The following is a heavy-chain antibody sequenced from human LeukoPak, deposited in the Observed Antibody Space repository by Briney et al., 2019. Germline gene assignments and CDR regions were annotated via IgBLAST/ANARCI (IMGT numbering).Heavy chain of an antibody. CDR2: IASGFQT. CDR1: GFTLGSHD. CDR3: VREARGYHYTYFDY. Sequence: GGSLRLSCTASGFTLGSHDMHWVRQTTGEGLEWVAAIASGFQTFYAGSVKGRFTVSREDAKNSLYLQINSLRAGDTAVYYCVREARGYHYTYFDYWGQGTLVTVSS. D-gene: IGHD5-18*01. J-gene: IGHJ4*02. V-gene: IGHV3-13*01.